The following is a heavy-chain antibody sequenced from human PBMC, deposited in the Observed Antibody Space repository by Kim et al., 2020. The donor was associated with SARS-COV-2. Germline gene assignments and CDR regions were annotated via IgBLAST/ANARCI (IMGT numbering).Heavy chain of an antibody. V-gene: IGHV4-34*01. CDR3: ARGQQLVPFDY. CDR2: INHSGST. D-gene: IGHD6-13*01. CDR1: GGSFSGYY. J-gene: IGHJ4*02. Sequence: SETLSLTCAVYGGSFSGYYWSWIRQPPGKGLEWIGEINHSGSTNYNPSLKSRVTISVDTSKNQFSLKLSSVTAADTAVYYCARGQQLVPFDYWGQGTLVT.